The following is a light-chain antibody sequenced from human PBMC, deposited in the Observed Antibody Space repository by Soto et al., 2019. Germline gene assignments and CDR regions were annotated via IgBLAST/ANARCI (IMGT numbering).Light chain of an antibody. V-gene: IGKV1-39*01. CDR2: AAS. CDR1: QSISSY. Sequence: DIQMTQSPSSLSASVGDRVTITCRASQSISSYLNWYQQKPGKAPKLLIYAASNLQSGVPSRFSSSGSGTDFTLPISSLHPEDVATYCCHQSYSTPFTFGQGTRPEIK. CDR3: HQSYSTPFT. J-gene: IGKJ5*01.